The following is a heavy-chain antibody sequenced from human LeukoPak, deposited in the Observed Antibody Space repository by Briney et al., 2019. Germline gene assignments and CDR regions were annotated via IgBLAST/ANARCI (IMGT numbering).Heavy chain of an antibody. Sequence: SQTLSLTCTVSGGSISSGNYYWSWIRQPAGKGLEWIGRIYTSGSTNYNPSLKSRVTISVDTSKNQFSLKLSSVTAADTAVYYCARDHTVTAFDIWGQGTMVTVSS. V-gene: IGHV4-61*02. D-gene: IGHD4-17*01. J-gene: IGHJ3*02. CDR1: GGSISSGNYY. CDR2: IYTSGST. CDR3: ARDHTVTAFDI.